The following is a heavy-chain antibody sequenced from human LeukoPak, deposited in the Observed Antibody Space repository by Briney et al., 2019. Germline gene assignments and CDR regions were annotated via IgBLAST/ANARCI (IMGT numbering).Heavy chain of an antibody. D-gene: IGHD5-18*01. Sequence: ASVKVSCKASGYTFTTYYMHWVRQAPGQGLDWMRIINPSGGSTIYAQKFLGRVTMTRDTSTNTVYMDLSSLRSDDTAVYYCARGGMGIQLWSFDDWGQGTLVTVSS. J-gene: IGHJ4*02. V-gene: IGHV1-46*01. CDR2: INPSGGST. CDR3: ARGGMGIQLWSFDD. CDR1: GYTFTTYY.